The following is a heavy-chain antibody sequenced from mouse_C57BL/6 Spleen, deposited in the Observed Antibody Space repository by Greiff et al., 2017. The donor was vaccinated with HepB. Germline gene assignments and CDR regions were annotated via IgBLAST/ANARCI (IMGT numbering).Heavy chain of an antibody. D-gene: IGHD1-1*01. V-gene: IGHV1-52*01. CDR1: GYNFTSYW. CDR3: ARDYGTTVVAPFDY. Sequence: QVQLQQPGAELVRPGSSVKLSCKASGYNFTSYWMHWVKQRPIQGLEWIGNIDPSDSETHYNQKFKDKATLTVDKSSSTAYMQLSSLTSEDSAVYYGARDYGTTVVAPFDYWGQGTTLTVSS. J-gene: IGHJ2*01. CDR2: IDPSDSET.